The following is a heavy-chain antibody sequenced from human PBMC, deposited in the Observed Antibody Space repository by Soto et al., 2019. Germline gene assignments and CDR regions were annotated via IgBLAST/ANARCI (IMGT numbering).Heavy chain of an antibody. Sequence: SETLSLTCTVSGGSISLIGSFWGWFRQPPGKALEWLGSIFSSGSSYYNPPLKSRVTISIYTSKNQFSLRLSSMTAADTAVYFCAAGFTYACFVPLGQGTQVTVSS. J-gene: IGHJ5*02. V-gene: IGHV4-39*01. CDR3: AAGFTYACFVP. D-gene: IGHD5-18*01. CDR2: IFSSGSS. CDR1: GGSISLIGSF.